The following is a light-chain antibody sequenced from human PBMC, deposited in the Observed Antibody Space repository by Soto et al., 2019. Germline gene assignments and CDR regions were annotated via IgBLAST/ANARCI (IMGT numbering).Light chain of an antibody. V-gene: IGKV3-20*01. CDR1: QSVSNNY. CDR3: QQFGTSPVT. Sequence: EIVLTQSPGTLSLSPGERATLSCRASQSVSNNYLAWYQQKVGQAPRLLIFGASSRATGIPDRFSGSGSGTDFTLTISRLEPEDFAGYYCQQFGTSPVTFGQGTKLEIK. J-gene: IGKJ2*01. CDR2: GAS.